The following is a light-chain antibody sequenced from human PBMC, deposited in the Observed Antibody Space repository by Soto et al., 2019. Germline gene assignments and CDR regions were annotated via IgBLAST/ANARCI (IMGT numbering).Light chain of an antibody. CDR2: AAS. Sequence: AIRMTQSLSSLSASTGDRVTITCRASQGISSYLAWYQQKPGKAPKLLIYAASTLQSGVPSRFSGSGSGTDFTLTISGLQSEDFATYYCQQYYSYPRTFGQGTMVDI. CDR3: QQYYSYPRT. V-gene: IGKV1-8*01. J-gene: IGKJ1*01. CDR1: QGISSY.